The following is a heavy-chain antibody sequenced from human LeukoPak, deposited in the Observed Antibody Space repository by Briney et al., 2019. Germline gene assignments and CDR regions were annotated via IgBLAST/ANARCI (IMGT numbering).Heavy chain of an antibody. J-gene: IGHJ6*03. CDR3: ARREVDYYYFYMDL. CDR1: GFTLSSYS. CDR2: ISGSGRST. V-gene: IGHV3-23*01. Sequence: GGSLRLSCAASGFTLSSYSMSWVRQAPGKGLEWVSTISGSGRSTYYADSVKDRFTISRDNSRNTLYLQINSLRVEDTAVYYCARREVDYYYFYMDLWGRGTTVTVSS.